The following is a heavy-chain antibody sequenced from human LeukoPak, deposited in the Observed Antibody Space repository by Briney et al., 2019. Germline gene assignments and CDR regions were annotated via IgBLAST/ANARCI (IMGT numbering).Heavy chain of an antibody. CDR3: ARDDYSSSSYFDY. J-gene: IGHJ4*02. V-gene: IGHV1-69*05. CDR2: IIPIFGTA. Sequence: SVEVSCKASGGTFSSYAISWVRQAPGQGLEWMGGIIPIFGTANYAQKFQGRVTITTDESTSTAYMELSSLRSEDTAVYYCARDDYSSSSYFDYWGQGTLVTVSS. CDR1: GGTFSSYA. D-gene: IGHD6-6*01.